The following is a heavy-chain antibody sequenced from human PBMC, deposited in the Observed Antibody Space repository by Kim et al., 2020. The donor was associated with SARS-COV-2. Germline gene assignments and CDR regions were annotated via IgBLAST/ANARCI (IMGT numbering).Heavy chain of an antibody. J-gene: IGHJ3*02. D-gene: IGHD3-10*01. CDR2: TYYRSKWYN. Sequence: SQTLSLTCAISGDSVSSNSAAWNWIRQSPSRGLEWLGRTYYRSKWYNDYAVSVKSRITINPDSSKNQFSLQLNSVTPEDTAVYYCARGGTYYYGSGSYYGMILAFDIWGQVTIVTVSS. V-gene: IGHV6-1*01. CDR1: GDSVSSNSAA. CDR3: ARGGTYYYGSGSYYGMILAFDI.